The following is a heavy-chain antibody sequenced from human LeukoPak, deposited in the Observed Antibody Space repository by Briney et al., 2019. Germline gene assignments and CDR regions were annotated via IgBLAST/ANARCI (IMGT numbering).Heavy chain of an antibody. J-gene: IGHJ1*01. CDR3: ARGVHSSGWYGGYFQH. D-gene: IGHD6-19*01. CDR1: GGSISSSSYY. V-gene: IGHV4-39*01. CDR2: IYYSGST. Sequence: PSETLSLTCTVSGGSISSSSYYWGWIRQPPGKGLEWIGSIYYSGSTYYNPSLKSRVTISVDTSKNQFSLKLSSVTAADTAVYYCARGVHSSGWYGGYFQHWGQGTLVTVSS.